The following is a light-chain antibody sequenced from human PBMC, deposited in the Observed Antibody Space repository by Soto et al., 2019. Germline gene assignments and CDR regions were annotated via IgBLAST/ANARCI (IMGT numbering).Light chain of an antibody. V-gene: IGKV1-39*01. J-gene: IGKJ1*01. CDR1: QTINTY. CDR2: AAS. Sequence: DIQMTQSPSSLSASVGDRVTISCRASQTINTYVNWYLQKPGKAPKLLIYAASSLHSGVPSRFSGSGSGTYFTLTISSLQPEDFAYYYCQQSISTPRTFGQGTKVEIK. CDR3: QQSISTPRT.